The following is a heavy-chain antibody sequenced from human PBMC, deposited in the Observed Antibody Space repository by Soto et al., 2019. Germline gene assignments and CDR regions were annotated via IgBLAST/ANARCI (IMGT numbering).Heavy chain of an antibody. J-gene: IGHJ4*02. CDR2: IYYSGNT. V-gene: IGHV4-59*01. Sequence: PSETLSLTCTVSGGSISSYYWSWTRQPPEKGLEWIGYIYYSGNTIYNPSLRSRATISVDTSKNQFSLNLSSVTAEDTAVYYFARGLGTSTLYLHHDYWGQGTLVTVSS. D-gene: IGHD2-21*01. CDR3: ARGLGTSTLYLHHDY. CDR1: GGSISSYY.